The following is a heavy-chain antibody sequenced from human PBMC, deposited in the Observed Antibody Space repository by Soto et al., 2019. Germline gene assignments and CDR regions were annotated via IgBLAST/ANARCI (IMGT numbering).Heavy chain of an antibody. J-gene: IGHJ6*02. CDR3: ARGQFWSGHTYGLDV. D-gene: IGHD3-3*01. Sequence: PSETLSLTCAVSGGSINSGDYSWSWIRRPPGKGLEWIGYIYHSGSTNYNPSLKSRVTISVDRSMNQFSLKLRSVTAADTAVYYCARGQFWSGHTYGLDVWGQGXTVTVYS. V-gene: IGHV4-30-2*01. CDR2: IYHSGST. CDR1: GGSINSGDYS.